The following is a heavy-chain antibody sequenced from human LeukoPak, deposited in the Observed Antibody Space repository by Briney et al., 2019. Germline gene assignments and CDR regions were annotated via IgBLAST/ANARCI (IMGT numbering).Heavy chain of an antibody. CDR2: IDWDDDK. J-gene: IGHJ6*03. CDR3: ARIKTVTNYYYYYMDV. D-gene: IGHD4-17*01. V-gene: IGHV2-70*11. CDR1: GFSLSTSGMC. Sequence: SGPALVKPTQTLTLTCTFSGFSLSTSGMCVSWIRQPPGKALEWLARIDWDDDKYYSTSLKTRLTISKDTPKNQVVLTMTNMDPVDTATYYCARIKTVTNYYYYYMDVWGKGTTVTVSS.